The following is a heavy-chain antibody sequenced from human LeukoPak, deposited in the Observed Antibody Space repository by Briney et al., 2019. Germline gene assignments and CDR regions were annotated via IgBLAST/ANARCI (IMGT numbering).Heavy chain of an antibody. CDR2: ISSSGSTI. Sequence: GGSLRLSCAASGFTFSSYEMNWVRQAPGKGLEWVSYISSSGSTIYYADSVKGRFTISRDNAKNSLYLQMNSLRAEDTAVYYCARTGGYSGYDWSHFDYWGQGTLVAVSS. CDR3: ARTGGYSGYDWSHFDY. J-gene: IGHJ4*02. CDR1: GFTFSSYE. V-gene: IGHV3-48*03. D-gene: IGHD5-12*01.